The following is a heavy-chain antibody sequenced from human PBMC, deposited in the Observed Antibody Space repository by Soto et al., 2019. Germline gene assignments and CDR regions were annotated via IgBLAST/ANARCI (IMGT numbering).Heavy chain of an antibody. CDR3: ARPVGYCSGGSCYPHYYYYYMDV. J-gene: IGHJ6*03. D-gene: IGHD2-15*01. V-gene: IGHV3-11*01. Sequence: GGSLRLSCAASGFTFSDYYMSWIRQAPGKGLEWVSYISSSGSTIYYADSVKGRFTISRDNAKNSLYLQMNSLRAEDTAVYYCARPVGYCSGGSCYPHYYYYYMDVWGKGTTVTVSS. CDR2: ISSSGSTI. CDR1: GFTFSDYY.